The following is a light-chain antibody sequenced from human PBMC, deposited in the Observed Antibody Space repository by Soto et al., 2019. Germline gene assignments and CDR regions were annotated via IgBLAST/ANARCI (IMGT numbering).Light chain of an antibody. CDR3: SSFTITSTLYV. V-gene: IGLV2-14*01. CDR2: EVS. J-gene: IGLJ1*01. Sequence: QSALTQPASVSGSPGQSITISCARTSTDIGGYNYVSWYQQHPGKAPKVIIYEVSNRPSGVSNRFSGPKSGNTASLTISGLQAEDEADYYCSSFTITSTLYVFGSGTKVTVL. CDR1: STDIGGYNY.